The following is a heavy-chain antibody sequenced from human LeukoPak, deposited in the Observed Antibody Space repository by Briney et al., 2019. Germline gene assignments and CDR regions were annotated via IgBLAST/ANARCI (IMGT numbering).Heavy chain of an antibody. Sequence: ASVKVSCKASGYTFADYTMHWLRQAPGQRLDWMGWINGGSGNTKYSPEFQGRVTITRDTSASTAYMELSSLRSEDTAVYYCANPRYDSSGYYYVDWGQGTLVTVSS. V-gene: IGHV1-3*01. CDR3: ANPRYDSSGYYYVD. J-gene: IGHJ4*02. D-gene: IGHD3-22*01. CDR2: INGGSGNT. CDR1: GYTFADYT.